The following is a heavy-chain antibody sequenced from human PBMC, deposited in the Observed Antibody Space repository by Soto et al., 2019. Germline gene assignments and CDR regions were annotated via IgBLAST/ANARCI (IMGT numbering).Heavy chain of an antibody. V-gene: IGHV1-18*01. CDR1: GYTFTSYG. J-gene: IGHJ4*02. D-gene: IGHD2-21*02. Sequence: AASVKVSCKASGYTFTSYGISWVRQAPGQGLEWMGWISAYNGNTNYAQKLQGRVTMTTDTSTSTAYMELRSLRSDDTAVYYCARHPSGGDCYSSVCGFDYWGQGTLVTVSS. CDR2: ISAYNGNT. CDR3: ARHPSGGDCYSSVCGFDY.